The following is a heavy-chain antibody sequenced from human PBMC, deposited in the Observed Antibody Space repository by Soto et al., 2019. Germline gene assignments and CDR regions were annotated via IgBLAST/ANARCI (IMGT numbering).Heavy chain of an antibody. CDR3: AKHPERIAQIGWFDP. J-gene: IGHJ5*02. Sequence: GGSLRLSCAASGFTFSSYAMHWVRQAPGKGLEWVSVISYSRSNKYYADSVKGRFTISRDNAKNSLYLQMNSLRAEDTAVYYCAKHPERIAQIGWFDPWGQGTLVTVSS. V-gene: IGHV3-30-3*02. CDR1: GFTFSSYA. D-gene: IGHD6-13*01. CDR2: ISYSRSNK.